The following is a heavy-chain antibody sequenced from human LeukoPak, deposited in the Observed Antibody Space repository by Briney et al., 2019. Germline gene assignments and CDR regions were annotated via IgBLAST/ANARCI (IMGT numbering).Heavy chain of an antibody. D-gene: IGHD7-27*01. J-gene: IGHJ5*02. CDR1: GFTFSSYA. CDR2: ISSNGGST. CDR3: VREWVDWGQGYNWFDR. Sequence: PGGSLRLSCSASGFTFSSYAMHWVRQAPGKGLEYVSAISSNGGSTYYADSVKGRFAISRDNTKNSLHLQMSSLRAEDTAVYYCVREWVDWGQGYNWFDRWGQGTLATVSS. V-gene: IGHV3-64D*06.